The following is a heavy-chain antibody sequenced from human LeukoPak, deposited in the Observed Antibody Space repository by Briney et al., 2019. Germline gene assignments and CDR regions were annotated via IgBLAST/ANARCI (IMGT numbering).Heavy chain of an antibody. Sequence: GGSLRLSCAASGFTFSSYAMSWVRQAPGKGLEWVSAISGRGGSTYYADSVKGRFTISRDNSKNTLYLQMNSLRAEDTAVYYCAKGEGSGWSGDAFDIWGQGTMVTVSS. D-gene: IGHD6-19*01. CDR1: GFTFSSYA. J-gene: IGHJ3*02. CDR2: ISGRGGST. CDR3: AKGEGSGWSGDAFDI. V-gene: IGHV3-23*01.